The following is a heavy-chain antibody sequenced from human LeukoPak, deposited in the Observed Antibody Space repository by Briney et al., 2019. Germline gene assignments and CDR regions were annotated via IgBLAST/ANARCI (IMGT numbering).Heavy chain of an antibody. CDR1: GFTFSDYF. CDR3: ARVEIFYYDY. Sequence: GGSLRLSCAASGFTFSDYFMNWVRQAPGKGLEWVAVISYDGSNKYYADSVKGRFTISRDNSKNTLYLQMNSLRAEDTAVYYCARVEIFYYDYWGQGTLVTVSS. CDR2: ISYDGSNK. V-gene: IGHV3-30-3*01. J-gene: IGHJ4*02. D-gene: IGHD3-9*01.